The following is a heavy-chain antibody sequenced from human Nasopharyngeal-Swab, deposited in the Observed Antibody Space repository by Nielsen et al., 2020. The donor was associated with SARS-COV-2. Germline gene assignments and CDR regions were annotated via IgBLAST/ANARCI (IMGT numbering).Heavy chain of an antibody. D-gene: IGHD4/OR15-4a*01. CDR1: GYSFSTYW. CDR3: ARLYGGYVDY. Sequence: GESLKISCQGSGYSFSTYWIGWVRQVPGKGLEWMGIIYPGDSTTKYRPSFQGQVTISADKSISTAYLQWSSLKASDTAMYFCARLYGGYVDYWGQGTLVTVSS. CDR2: IYPGDSTT. J-gene: IGHJ4*02. V-gene: IGHV5-51*01.